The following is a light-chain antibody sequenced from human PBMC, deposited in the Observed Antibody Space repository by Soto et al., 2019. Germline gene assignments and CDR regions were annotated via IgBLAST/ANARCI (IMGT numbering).Light chain of an antibody. CDR1: QSVSSSF. V-gene: IGKV3-20*01. CDR2: GAS. CDR3: QQYGSSPFT. Sequence: EIVLTQSPATLSLSPGERATLSCRASQSVSSSFLAWYQQKPGQTTRLLFYGASSRATGIPDRFSGSGSGTDFTLTISSLEPEDFAVYYCQQYGSSPFTFGPGTKVDIK. J-gene: IGKJ3*01.